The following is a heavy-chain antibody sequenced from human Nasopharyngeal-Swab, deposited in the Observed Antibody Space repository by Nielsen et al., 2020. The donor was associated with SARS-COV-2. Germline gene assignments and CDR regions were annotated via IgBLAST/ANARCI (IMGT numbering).Heavy chain of an antibody. CDR2: ISAYNGNT. J-gene: IGHJ4*02. D-gene: IGHD3-3*01. CDR3: ARDDSSNYDFWSGYYTSFDY. CDR1: GYTFTSYG. V-gene: IGHV1-18*01. Sequence: ASVKVSCKASGYTFTSYGISWLRQAPGQGLEWMGWISAYNGNTNYAQKLQGRVTMTTDTSTSTDYMELRSLRSADTAVYYCARDDSSNYDFWSGYYTSFDYWGQGTLVTVSS.